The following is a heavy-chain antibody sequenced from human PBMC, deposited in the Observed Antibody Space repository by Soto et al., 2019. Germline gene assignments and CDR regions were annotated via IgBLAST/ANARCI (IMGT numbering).Heavy chain of an antibody. CDR2: IYHTGST. J-gene: IGHJ4*02. CDR1: SGSISRTDW. CDR3: ASSSRGVCSFYY. V-gene: IGHV4-4*02. D-gene: IGHD3-10*01. Sequence: SETLSLPCTISSGSISRTDWWRWLRQPPGKGLEWIGEIYHTGSTIYTPSLKSRVTMSVDKSMNQFSLRLNSVTVAYSAVYYCASSSRGVCSFYYWGQGSLVTVSS.